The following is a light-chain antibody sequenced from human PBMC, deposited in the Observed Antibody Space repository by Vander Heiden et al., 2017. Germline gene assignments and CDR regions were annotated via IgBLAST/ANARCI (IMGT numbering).Light chain of an antibody. CDR3: QQSYSTPFT. CDR1: QSISSN. V-gene: IGKV1-39*01. CDR2: AAS. J-gene: IGKJ3*01. Sequence: DIQLSQTPSSLSPSVGDRVTITCRASQSISSNLNWYQQKPGKAPKLLIYAASSLQSGIPARFSGSGSGTDFTLTISSLQPEDFAIYYCQQSYSTPFTFGPGTKVEIK.